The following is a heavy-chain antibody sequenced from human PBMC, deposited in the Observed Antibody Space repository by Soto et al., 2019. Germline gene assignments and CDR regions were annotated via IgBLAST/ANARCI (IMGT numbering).Heavy chain of an antibody. Sequence: GGSLRLSCVASGFTFSSDEMNWVRQAPGKGLEWISHISSSGYTIYYADSVKGRFTISRDNARNLLYLQMNSLRAEDTSLYYCARDRYNRNSDDNSYYAGMDVWGQGTTVTVPS. CDR1: GFTFSSDE. V-gene: IGHV3-48*03. CDR2: ISSSGYTI. CDR3: ARDRYNRNSDDNSYYAGMDV. J-gene: IGHJ6*02. D-gene: IGHD1-7*01.